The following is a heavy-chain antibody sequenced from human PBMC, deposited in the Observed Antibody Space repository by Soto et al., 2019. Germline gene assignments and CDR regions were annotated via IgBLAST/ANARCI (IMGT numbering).Heavy chain of an antibody. D-gene: IGHD3-16*01. CDR2: ISWNGGNT. V-gene: IGHV3-43*01. Sequence: GGSLRLSCAASGFKFEDYNMHWVRQAPGKGLEWVSFISWNGGNTFYADSVKGRFTISRDSSKKSVSLQINSLRGEDTALYYCARETLSYGSALDVWGQGTTVTVSS. J-gene: IGHJ6*02. CDR3: ARETLSYGSALDV. CDR1: GFKFEDYN.